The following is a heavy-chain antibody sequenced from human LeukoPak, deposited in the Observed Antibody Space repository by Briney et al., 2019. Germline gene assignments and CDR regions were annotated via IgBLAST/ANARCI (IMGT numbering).Heavy chain of an antibody. CDR2: IIPIFGTA. V-gene: IGHV1-69*01. Sequence: SVKVSCKASGGTFSSYAISWVRQAPGQGLEWMGGIIPIFGTANYAQKFQGRVTITADESTSTAYMELSSLRSEDTAVYYCARGSPKYYYGSGSYYPEFDYWGQGTLVTVSS. CDR3: ARGSPKYYYGSGSYYPEFDY. J-gene: IGHJ4*02. D-gene: IGHD3-10*01. CDR1: GGTFSSYA.